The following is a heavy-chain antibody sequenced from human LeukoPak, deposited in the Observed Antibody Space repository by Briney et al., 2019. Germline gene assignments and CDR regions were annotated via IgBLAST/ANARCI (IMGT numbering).Heavy chain of an antibody. Sequence: ASVKVSCKASGYTFTGYYMHWVRQAPGQGLEWMGWINPNSGGTNYAQKFQGWVTMTRDTSISPAYMELSRLRSDDTAVYYCARRGYSYGYAIDYWGQGTLVTVSS. CDR2: INPNSGGT. V-gene: IGHV1-2*04. J-gene: IGHJ4*02. CDR3: ARRGYSYGYAIDY. CDR1: GYTFTGYY. D-gene: IGHD5-18*01.